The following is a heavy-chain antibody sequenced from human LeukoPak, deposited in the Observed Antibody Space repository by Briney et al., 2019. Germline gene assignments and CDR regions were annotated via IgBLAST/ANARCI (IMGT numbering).Heavy chain of an antibody. Sequence: PSETLSLTCAVYGGSFSGYYWSWIRQPPGKGLEWIGEINHSGSTNYNPSLKSRVTISVDTSKNQFSMKLSSVTAADTAVYYCARPMVYCSGGSCPKYFQHWGQGTLVTVSS. CDR3: ARPMVYCSGGSCPKYFQH. CDR2: INHSGST. J-gene: IGHJ1*01. D-gene: IGHD2-15*01. V-gene: IGHV4-34*01. CDR1: GGSFSGYY.